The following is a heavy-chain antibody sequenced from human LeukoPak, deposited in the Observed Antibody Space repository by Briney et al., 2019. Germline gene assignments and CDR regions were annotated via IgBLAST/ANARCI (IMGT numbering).Heavy chain of an antibody. CDR3: ASGVYYDILTGLRGGDY. Sequence: GRSLRLSCAASGFTFSSYAMHWVRQAPGKGLEWVAVISYDGSNKYYADSVKGRFTISRDNSKNTLYLQMNSLRAEDTAVYYCASGVYYDILTGLRGGDYWGQGTLVTVSS. D-gene: IGHD3-9*01. J-gene: IGHJ4*02. V-gene: IGHV3-30-3*01. CDR2: ISYDGSNK. CDR1: GFTFSSYA.